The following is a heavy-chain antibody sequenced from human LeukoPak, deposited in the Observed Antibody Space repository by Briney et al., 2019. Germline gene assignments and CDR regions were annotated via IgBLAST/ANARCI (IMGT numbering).Heavy chain of an antibody. CDR2: IYTSGST. CDR1: GGSISSYY. Sequence: SETLSLTCTVSGGSISSYYWSWIRQPAGKGLEWIGRIYTSGSTNYNASLKSRVSMSVDTAKNQFSLKLSSVTAADTAVFYCARENSGSYREFDYWGQGTLVTVSS. V-gene: IGHV4-4*07. J-gene: IGHJ4*02. CDR3: ARENSGSYREFDY. D-gene: IGHD1-26*01.